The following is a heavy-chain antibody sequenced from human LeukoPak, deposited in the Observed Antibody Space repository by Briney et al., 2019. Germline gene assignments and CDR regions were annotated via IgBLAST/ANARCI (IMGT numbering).Heavy chain of an antibody. Sequence: PSETLSLTCAVSGGSISSGGYSWSWIRQPPGKGLEWIGYIYHSGSTYYNPSLKSRVTISVDRSKNQFSLKLSSVTAADTAVYYCARAAAHTDYYGMDVWGQGTTVTVSS. CDR2: IYHSGST. D-gene: IGHD2-15*01. J-gene: IGHJ6*02. V-gene: IGHV4-30-2*01. CDR1: GGSISSGGYS. CDR3: ARAAAHTDYYGMDV.